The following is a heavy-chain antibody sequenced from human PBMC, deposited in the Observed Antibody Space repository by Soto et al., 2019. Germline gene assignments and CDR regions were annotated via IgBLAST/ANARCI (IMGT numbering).Heavy chain of an antibody. CDR2: IYYSGTT. Sequence: QVQLQESGPGLVKPSETLSLTCSVSGGSIDGLYWTWVRQSPGRGLEWIGWIYYSGTTTYNPSLESGVAMSRATSKSQFSLKLSSVTAADTAIYYCATVRSACVMDVWVRGTGVGVSS. CDR3: ATVRSACVMDV. V-gene: IGHV4-59*08. D-gene: IGHD3-3*01. CDR1: GGSIDGLY. J-gene: IGHJ6*03.